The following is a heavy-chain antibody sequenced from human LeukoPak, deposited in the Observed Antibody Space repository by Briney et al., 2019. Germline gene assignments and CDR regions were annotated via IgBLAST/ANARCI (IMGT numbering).Heavy chain of an antibody. CDR2: RKQYGSEK. CDR3: AKYSDYDSSGSFDY. CDR1: GFTFSSNW. D-gene: IGHD3-22*01. J-gene: IGHJ4*02. Sequence: PGGSLRLSCAVSGFTFSSNWMSWVRQAQGKGLGFVGNRKQYGSEKYYVDSVKGRFTISRDNAKNSLYLQMNILRAEDTALYYCAKYSDYDSSGSFDYWGQGTLVTVSS. V-gene: IGHV3-7*03.